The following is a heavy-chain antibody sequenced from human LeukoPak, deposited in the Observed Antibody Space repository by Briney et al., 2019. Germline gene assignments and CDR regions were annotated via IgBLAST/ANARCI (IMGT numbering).Heavy chain of an antibody. CDR3: AKDPQQWPGGPFDY. D-gene: IGHD6-19*01. J-gene: IGHJ4*02. CDR2: ISGSGGST. CDR1: GFTFSSYA. V-gene: IGHV3-23*01. Sequence: GGSLRLSCAVSGFTFSSYAMSWVRQAPGKGLEWVSSISGSGGSTYYADSVKGRFTISRDNSKNTLYLQMNSLRAEDTAVYYCAKDPQQWPGGPFDYWGQGTLVAVSS.